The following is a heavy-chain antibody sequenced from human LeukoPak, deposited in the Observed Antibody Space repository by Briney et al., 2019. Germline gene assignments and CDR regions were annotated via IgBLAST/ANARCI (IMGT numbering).Heavy chain of an antibody. CDR1: GFSFSSYS. V-gene: IGHV3-21*01. D-gene: IGHD3-3*01. CDR2: VSSSVGFI. CDR3: ARDGAEYYDFWSGFYTGYYYYYMDV. J-gene: IGHJ6*03. Sequence: GGSLRLSCAASGFSFSSYSMNWVRQAPGKGLGWVSSVSSSVGFIYYADSVKGRFNIYRDNAKNSLYLQMNSLRAEDTDVYYCARDGAEYYDFWSGFYTGYYYYYMDVWGKGTAVTVSS.